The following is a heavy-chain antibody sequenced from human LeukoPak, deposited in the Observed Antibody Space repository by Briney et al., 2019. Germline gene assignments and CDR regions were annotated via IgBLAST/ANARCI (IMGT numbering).Heavy chain of an antibody. Sequence: TGGSLRLSCAASGFTFSSYWMSWVRQAPGKRLEWVANIKHDGSEKYYVDSVKGRFTISRDNARNSLYLQMNSLRADDTAVYYCARGSGHSSDCFYWGQGTLVTVSS. V-gene: IGHV3-7*05. CDR2: IKHDGSEK. CDR3: ARGSGHSSDCFY. D-gene: IGHD6-19*01. CDR1: GFTFSSYW. J-gene: IGHJ4*02.